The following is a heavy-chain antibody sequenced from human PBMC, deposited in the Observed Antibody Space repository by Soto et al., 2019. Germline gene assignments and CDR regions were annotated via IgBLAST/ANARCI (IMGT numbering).Heavy chain of an antibody. J-gene: IGHJ4*02. CDR3: AKDHCISWYEIVY. CDR2: ISGSGGST. CDR1: GFTFSNYA. Sequence: EVQLLESGGGLVQPGGSLRLSCAASGFTFSNYAVTWVRQAPGKGLEWVSTISGSGGSTYYADSVKGRFTISRDNSKNTLYLQMNSLRAEDTAVYYCAKDHCISWYEIVYWGQGTLGVVSS. D-gene: IGHD6-13*01. V-gene: IGHV3-23*01.